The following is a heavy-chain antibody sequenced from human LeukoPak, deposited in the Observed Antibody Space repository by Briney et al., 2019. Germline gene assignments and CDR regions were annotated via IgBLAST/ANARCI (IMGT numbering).Heavy chain of an antibody. CDR1: GXXISRDH. V-gene: IGHV4-59*01. J-gene: IGHJ5*01. CDR3: ARGGPSSRWFDS. CDR2: LFNGGTT. Sequence: SETLSLTCTVSGXXISRDHWSWIRQSPGRGLEWIGYLFNGGTTDYNPSLKSRITISVDTSRNQFSLNLNSVTTADTAVYYCARGGPSSRWFDSWGQGTLVTVSA. D-gene: IGHD2-2*01.